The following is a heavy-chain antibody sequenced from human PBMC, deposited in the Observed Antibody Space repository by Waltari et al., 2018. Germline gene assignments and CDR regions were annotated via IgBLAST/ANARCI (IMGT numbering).Heavy chain of an antibody. CDR2: IWFDGSDK. CDR3: AKDAFGNTYLDF. CDR1: GFHFSNFG. J-gene: IGHJ4*02. Sequence: QVNLVESGGGVVQPGGSLRLSCATSGFHFSNFGMHWVRQAPGKGLELVALIWFDGSDKFYADSVRGRFTISRDNSARTLYLDMDSLRLDDTAMYYCAKDAFGNTYLDFWGQGTLVTVSS. D-gene: IGHD2-2*02. V-gene: IGHV3-30*02.